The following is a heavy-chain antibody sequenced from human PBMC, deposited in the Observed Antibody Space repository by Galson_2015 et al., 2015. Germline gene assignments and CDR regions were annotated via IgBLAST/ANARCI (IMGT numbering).Heavy chain of an antibody. CDR3: SITIFGVVPAHAFDI. J-gene: IGHJ3*02. CDR1: GFTFSTYA. CDR2: FRVSGGST. Sequence: SLRLSCAASGFTFSTYAMSWVRLAPGKGLEWVSIFRVSGGSTYYADSVKGRFTISRDNSKNTLTLQMNSLRAEDTAVYHCSITIFGVVPAHAFDIWGQGTMVTVSS. V-gene: IGHV3-23*01. D-gene: IGHD3-3*01.